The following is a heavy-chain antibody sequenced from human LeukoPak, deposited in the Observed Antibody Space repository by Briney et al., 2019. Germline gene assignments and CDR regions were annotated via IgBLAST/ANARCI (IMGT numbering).Heavy chain of an antibody. CDR2: ISPTGEGT. J-gene: IGHJ4*02. CDR1: GFAFSNTG. V-gene: IGHV3-23*01. CDR3: ARDAGGAWPFDY. D-gene: IGHD4-17*01. Sequence: GESLKISCAASGFAFSNTGMTWVRQAPGRGLESVSTISPTGEGTHYADSVKGRFTISRDNSKNTLSLEMNSLRADDTATYYCARDAGGAWPFDYWGQGTRVIVSS.